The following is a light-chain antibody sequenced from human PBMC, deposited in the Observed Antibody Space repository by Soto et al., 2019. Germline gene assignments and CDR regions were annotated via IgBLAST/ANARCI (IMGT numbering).Light chain of an antibody. J-gene: IGKJ1*01. CDR3: QQYGSPWT. Sequence: EIVLTPSPGTLSLSPGERATLSFRASQSVSSSYLAWYQQKPGQAPRLLIYGASSRATGIPDRFSGSGSGTDFTLTISRLEPEDFAVYYCQQYGSPWTFGQGTKVDIK. CDR1: QSVSSSY. V-gene: IGKV3-20*01. CDR2: GAS.